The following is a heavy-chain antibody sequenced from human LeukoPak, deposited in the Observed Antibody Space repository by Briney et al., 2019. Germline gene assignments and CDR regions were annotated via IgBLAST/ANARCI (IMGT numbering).Heavy chain of an antibody. CDR1: GYTFTSYD. Sequence: ASVTVSCKASGYTFTSYDINWVRQATGQGLEWMGWMNPNSGNTGYAQKFQGRVTMTRNTSISTAYMELSSLRSEDTAVYYCARDTDIVVVPAASTFDYWGQGTLVTVSS. D-gene: IGHD2-2*01. CDR2: MNPNSGNT. V-gene: IGHV1-8*01. CDR3: ARDTDIVVVPAASTFDY. J-gene: IGHJ4*02.